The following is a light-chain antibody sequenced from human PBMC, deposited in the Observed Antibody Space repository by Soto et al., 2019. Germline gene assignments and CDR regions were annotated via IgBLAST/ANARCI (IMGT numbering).Light chain of an antibody. V-gene: IGKV4-1*01. CDR1: QSVLSSSNNKNY. Sequence: DIVMTQSPDSLAVSLGERATINCKSSQSVLSSSNNKNYLAWYQQKPGQPPKLLIYWASTRESGVPDRFSGSGSGTDFPLTISSLQAEDVAVYHCQQYFSTPTFGQGTKVEIK. J-gene: IGKJ1*01. CDR2: WAS. CDR3: QQYFSTPT.